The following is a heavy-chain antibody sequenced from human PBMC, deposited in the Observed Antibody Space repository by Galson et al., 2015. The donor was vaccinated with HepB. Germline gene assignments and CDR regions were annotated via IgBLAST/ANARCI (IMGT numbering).Heavy chain of an antibody. CDR1: GFSLTTSGVR. CDR2: IDWDDEK. J-gene: IGHJ3*02. Sequence: PALVKPTQTLTLTCTFSGFSLTTSGVRVGWIRQPPGKALEWVARIDWDDEKFYTPSLKTRLTISKDTSKNQVVLKVTNMDPVDTATYYCARIRGWGDAFDMWGQGTRVTVSS. D-gene: IGHD6-19*01. V-gene: IGHV2-70*04. CDR3: ARIRGWGDAFDM.